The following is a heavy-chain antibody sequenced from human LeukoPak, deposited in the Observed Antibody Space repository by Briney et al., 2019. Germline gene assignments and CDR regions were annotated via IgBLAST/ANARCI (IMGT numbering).Heavy chain of an antibody. CDR2: VSGSADRT. CDR3: AAENGGRVIGDDPFVI. Sequence: PGGSLRLSCAASGFTFTNYAINWVRQAPGKGLGWVSGVSGSADRTSYADSVKGRLSISRDNSENTVTLQMNSLRAEDTAVYYCAAENGGRVIGDDPFVIWGQGTRVTVSS. J-gene: IGHJ3*02. D-gene: IGHD2-8*01. CDR1: GFTFTNYA. V-gene: IGHV3-23*01.